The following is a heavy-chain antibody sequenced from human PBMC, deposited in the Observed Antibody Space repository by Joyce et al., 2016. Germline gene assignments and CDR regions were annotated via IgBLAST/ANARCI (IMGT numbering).Heavy chain of an antibody. Sequence: QVQLQQWGAGLLKPSETLSLTCAVYGWSFSDYYWSWIRQPPGKGLEWIGEINHSGSANYNPSLKSRVTKSVDTSKNQFSLKMTSVTAADTAVYYCARGPSITIFGVVKDGVNYWGQGTLVTVSS. V-gene: IGHV4-34*01. J-gene: IGHJ4*02. CDR2: INHSGSA. CDR1: GWSFSDYY. D-gene: IGHD3-3*01. CDR3: ARGPSITIFGVVKDGVNY.